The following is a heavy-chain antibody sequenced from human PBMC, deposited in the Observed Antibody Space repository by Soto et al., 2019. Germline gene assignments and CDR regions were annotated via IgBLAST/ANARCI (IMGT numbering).Heavy chain of an antibody. J-gene: IGHJ4*02. CDR2: IKSKIDGGTI. CDR1: DLTFSNTW. V-gene: IGHV3-15*07. CDR3: ATVGSITAAGTPFDY. Sequence: GGSLRHSCAASDLTFSNTWMNWVRQAPGKGLEWVGRIKSKIDGGTIDYAAPVKGRFTISRDDSESTLFLQMNSLKSEDTALYYCATVGSITAAGTPFDYWGQGT. D-gene: IGHD6-13*01.